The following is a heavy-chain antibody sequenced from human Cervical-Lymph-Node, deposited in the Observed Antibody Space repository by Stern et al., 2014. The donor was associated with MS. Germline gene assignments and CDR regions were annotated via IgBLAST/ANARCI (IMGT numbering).Heavy chain of an antibody. D-gene: IGHD6-19*01. V-gene: IGHV4-31*03. Sequence: QVQLQESGPGLVKPSQTLSLTCTASGDSISSCGYYWSWIRQHPGKGTVWIGNIYYSGISYYNPSLRSRLTISVDTSNNQFSLRLSSVTAADTAVYYCARVRHSSGWYGLWFDPWGQGTQVTVSS. CDR3: ARVRHSSGWYGLWFDP. CDR1: GDSISSCGYY. CDR2: IYYSGIS. J-gene: IGHJ5*02.